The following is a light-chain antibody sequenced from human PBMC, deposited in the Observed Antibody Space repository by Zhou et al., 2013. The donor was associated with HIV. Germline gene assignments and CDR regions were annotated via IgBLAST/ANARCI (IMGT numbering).Light chain of an antibody. CDR2: AAS. CDR3: QQYNSSPIT. V-gene: IGKV1-16*01. Sequence: DIQMTQSPSSLSAYVGDRVIITCQASQDISNYINWYQQKPGKAPKLLIYAASTLQSGVPSRFSGSGSGTDFTLTISSLQPDDFATYYCQQYNSSPITFGQGTRLEIK. CDR1: QDISNY. J-gene: IGKJ5*01.